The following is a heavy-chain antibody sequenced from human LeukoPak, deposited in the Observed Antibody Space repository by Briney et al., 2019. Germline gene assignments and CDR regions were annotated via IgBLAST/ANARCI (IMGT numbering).Heavy chain of an antibody. D-gene: IGHD2-15*01. J-gene: IGHJ4*02. CDR3: ARASYCSGGSCYSDY. CDR2: ISAYNGNT. Sequence: ASVKVSCKASGYTFNSYSISWVRQAPGQGLEWMGWISAYNGNTIYAQKVKGRVTMTTDTSTSTAYMELRSLKSDDTAVYYCARASYCSGGSCYSDYWGQGTLVTVSS. CDR1: GYTFNSYS. V-gene: IGHV1-18*01.